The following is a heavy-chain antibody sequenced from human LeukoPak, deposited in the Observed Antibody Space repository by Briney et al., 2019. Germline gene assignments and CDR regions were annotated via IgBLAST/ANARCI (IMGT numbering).Heavy chain of an antibody. Sequence: GGSLRLSCAASGFTFDDYAMHWVRQAPGKGLEWVSGISWNSGSIGYADSVKGRFTISRDNAKNSLYLQMNSLRAEDTALYYCAKSIAATGTEGMDVWGQGTTVTVSS. D-gene: IGHD6-13*01. V-gene: IGHV3-9*01. CDR1: GFTFDDYA. J-gene: IGHJ6*02. CDR3: AKSIAATGTEGMDV. CDR2: ISWNSGSI.